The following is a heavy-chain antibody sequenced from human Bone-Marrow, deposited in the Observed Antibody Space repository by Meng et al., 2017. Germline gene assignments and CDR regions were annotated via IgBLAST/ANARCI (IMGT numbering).Heavy chain of an antibody. CDR3: ARRESDDSTGYYY. J-gene: IGHJ4*02. CDR1: GYTFTGYY. D-gene: IGHD3-22*01. CDR2: INPNSGVT. V-gene: IGHV1-2*06. Sequence: ASVKVSCKASGYTFTGYYMHWVRQAPGQGLEWMGRINPNSGVTNYAQRFQGRVTMTRDTSISTAYMELSWLTSDDTAVYYCARRESDDSTGYYYWGQGTRVTVSS.